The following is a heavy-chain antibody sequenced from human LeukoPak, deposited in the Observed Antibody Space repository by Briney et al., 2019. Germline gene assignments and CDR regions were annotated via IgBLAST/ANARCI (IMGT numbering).Heavy chain of an antibody. J-gene: IGHJ4*02. CDR1: GFTFSSYA. CDR3: ARYASDLAVAGTLDY. Sequence: GGSLRLSCAASGFTFSSYAMAWVRQAPGKGLEWVANIKQDGSEKYYVDSVKGRFTISRDNAKNSLYLQMNSLRAEDTAVYYCARYASDLAVAGTLDYWGQGTLVTVSS. V-gene: IGHV3-7*01. CDR2: IKQDGSEK. D-gene: IGHD6-19*01.